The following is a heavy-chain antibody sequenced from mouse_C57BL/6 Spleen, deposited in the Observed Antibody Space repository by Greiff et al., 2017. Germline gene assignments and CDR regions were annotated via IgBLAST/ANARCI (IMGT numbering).Heavy chain of an antibody. V-gene: IGHV1-82*01. CDR2: IYPGDGDT. Sequence: VQLQQSGPELVKPGASVKISCKASGYAFSSSWMNWVKQRPGKGLEWIRRIYPGDGDTNYNGKFKGKATLTADKSSSTAYMQLSSLTSEDSAVYFCAREGPLDYWGQGTTLTVSS. CDR1: GYAFSSSW. CDR3: AREGPLDY. J-gene: IGHJ2*01.